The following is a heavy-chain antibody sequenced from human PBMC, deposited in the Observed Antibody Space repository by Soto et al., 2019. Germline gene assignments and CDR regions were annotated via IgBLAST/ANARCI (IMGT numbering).Heavy chain of an antibody. V-gene: IGHV1-2*02. J-gene: IGHJ4*02. Sequence: ASVKVSCKASGYTFTGYYMHWVRQAPGQGLEWMGWINANSGGTNYAQKFQGRVTMTRDTSISTAYREVGRVRCDDTAVYYAARGPGGSIQLWLADWGQGSLVTVSA. CDR3: ARGPGGSIQLWLAD. CDR1: GYTFTGYY. D-gene: IGHD5-18*01. CDR2: INANSGGT.